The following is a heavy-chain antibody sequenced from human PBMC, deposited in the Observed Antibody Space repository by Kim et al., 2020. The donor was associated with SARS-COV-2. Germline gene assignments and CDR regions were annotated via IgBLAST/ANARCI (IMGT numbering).Heavy chain of an antibody. Sequence: GGSLRLSCAASGFTFSSYGMHWVRQAPGKGLEWVAVISYDGSNKYYADSVKGRFTISRDNSKNTLYLQMNSLRAEDTAVYYCALGITGPYGNAFDIWGQGTMVTVSS. J-gene: IGHJ3*02. D-gene: IGHD1-20*01. V-gene: IGHV3-30*03. CDR2: ISYDGSNK. CDR3: ALGITGPYGNAFDI. CDR1: GFTFSSYG.